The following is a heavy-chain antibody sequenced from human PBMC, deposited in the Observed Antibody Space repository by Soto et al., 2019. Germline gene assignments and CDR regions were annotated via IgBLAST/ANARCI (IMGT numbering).Heavy chain of an antibody. J-gene: IGHJ4*02. CDR1: GFTFDDYG. CDR3: ARALSGPDHSFDS. V-gene: IGHV3-20*01. D-gene: IGHD3-3*01. Sequence: EVQLVQSGGSVVRPGGSLRLSCTASGFTFDDYGMAWVRQFPGKGLEWVSGVNWSGGNSGYADSVKGRFTISRDNAKNNLYLHMNSLRAGDTAFYDCARALSGPDHSFDSWGQGTLVTVST. CDR2: VNWSGGNS.